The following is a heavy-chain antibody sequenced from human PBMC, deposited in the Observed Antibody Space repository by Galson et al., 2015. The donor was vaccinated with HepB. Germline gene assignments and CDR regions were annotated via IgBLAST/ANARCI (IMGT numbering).Heavy chain of an antibody. CDR3: ARQGGCSSTSCYDMNPWDYYYYYGMDV. J-gene: IGHJ6*02. CDR1: GYSFTSYW. D-gene: IGHD2-2*01. V-gene: IGHV5-10-1*01. CDR2: IDPSDSYT. Sequence: QSGAEVKKPGESLRISCKGSGYSFTSYWISWVRQMPGKGLEWMGRIDPSDSYTNYSPSFQGHVTISADKSISTAYLQWSSLKASDTAMYYCARQGGCSSTSCYDMNPWDYYYYYGMDVWGQGTTATVSS.